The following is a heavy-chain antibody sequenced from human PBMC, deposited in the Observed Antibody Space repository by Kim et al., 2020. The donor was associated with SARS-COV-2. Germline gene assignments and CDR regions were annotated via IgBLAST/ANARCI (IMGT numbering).Heavy chain of an antibody. J-gene: IGHJ5*02. D-gene: IGHD2-2*03. CDR2: IYYSGST. Sequence: SETLSLTCTVSGGSISSSSYYWGWIRQPPGKGLEWIGSIYYSGSTYYNPSLKSRVTISVDTSKNQFSLKLSSVTAADTAVYYCAAQPYGYCSSTSCYFPLGPWGQGTLVTVSS. CDR1: GGSISSSSYY. CDR3: AAQPYGYCSSTSCYFPLGP. V-gene: IGHV4-39*01.